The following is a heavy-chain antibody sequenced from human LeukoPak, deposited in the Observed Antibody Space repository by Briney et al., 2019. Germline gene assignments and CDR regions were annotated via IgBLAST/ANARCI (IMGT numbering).Heavy chain of an antibody. CDR3: ATDLLARGYSSGFDY. J-gene: IGHJ4*02. Sequence: ASVKVSCKVSGYTLTELSMHWVRQAPGKGLEWMGGFDPEDGETIYAQKFQGRVTMTEDTSTDTAYMELSSLRSEDTAVYYCATDLLARGYSSGFDYWGQGTLVTVSS. CDR2: FDPEDGET. V-gene: IGHV1-24*01. CDR1: GYTLTELS. D-gene: IGHD5-18*01.